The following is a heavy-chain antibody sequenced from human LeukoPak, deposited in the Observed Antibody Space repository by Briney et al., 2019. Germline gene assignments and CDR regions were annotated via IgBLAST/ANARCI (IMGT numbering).Heavy chain of an antibody. D-gene: IGHD6-19*01. J-gene: IGHJ4*02. CDR1: GFTFSSYA. V-gene: IGHV3-23*01. CDR3: AKETVAVGSFITIDY. CDR2: ISTNGDRT. Sequence: GGSLRLSCAASGFTFSSYAMSWVRQTPGKGVEWVSAISTNGDRTFYTDSVKGRFTISRDNSRNTLYLQMNSLRGEDTALYYCAKETVAVGSFITIDYWGQGTLVTVSS.